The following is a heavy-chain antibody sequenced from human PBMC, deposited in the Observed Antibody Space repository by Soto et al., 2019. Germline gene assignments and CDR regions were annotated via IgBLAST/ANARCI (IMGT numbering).Heavy chain of an antibody. Sequence: EVQLVESGGGLVKPGGSLRLSCAASGFTFSSYSMNWVRQAPGKGLEWVSSISSSSSYIYYADSVKSRFTISRDNAKNSLYLQMNSLRAEDTAVYYCARVGPLVRTYGMDVWGQGTTVTVSS. CDR1: GFTFSSYS. CDR3: ARVGPLVRTYGMDV. J-gene: IGHJ6*02. D-gene: IGHD3-10*01. V-gene: IGHV3-21*01. CDR2: ISSSSSYI.